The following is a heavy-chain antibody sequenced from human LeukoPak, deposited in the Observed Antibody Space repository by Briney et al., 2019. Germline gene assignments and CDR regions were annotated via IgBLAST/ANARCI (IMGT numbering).Heavy chain of an antibody. CDR1: GGSTSSNNW. CDR3: ARVNINNWHSCDY. D-gene: IGHD1-1*01. V-gene: IGHV4-4*02. J-gene: IGHJ4*02. CDR2: IYHSGSP. Sequence: SGTLSLTCAVSGGSTSSNNWWGWVRQPPGKGLEWIGEIYHSGSPNYNPSLKSRVTISVDKSRNHFSLNLSSVTAADTAVYYCARVNINNWHSCDYWGQGTLVTVSS.